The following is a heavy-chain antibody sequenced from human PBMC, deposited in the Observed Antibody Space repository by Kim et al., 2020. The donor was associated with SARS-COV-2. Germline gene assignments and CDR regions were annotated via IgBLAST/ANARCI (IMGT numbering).Heavy chain of an antibody. V-gene: IGHV3-30-3*01. J-gene: IGHJ3*02. D-gene: IGHD2-2*02. Sequence: SNKYYADSVKGRFTISRDNSQNTLYLQMNSLRAEDTAVYYCARDRPLYYIWGQGTMVTVSS. CDR3: ARDRPLYYI. CDR2: SNK.